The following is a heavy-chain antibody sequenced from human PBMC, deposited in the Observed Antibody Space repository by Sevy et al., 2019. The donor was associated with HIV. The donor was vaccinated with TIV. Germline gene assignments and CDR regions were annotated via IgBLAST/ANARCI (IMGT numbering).Heavy chain of an antibody. V-gene: IGHV3-23*01. Sequence: GGSLRLSCAASGLTFSSYAMSWVRQAPGKGLEWVSAISGSGGSTYYADSVKGRFTISRDNSKNTLYLQMNSLRAEDTAVYYCAKDRRYCSSTSCYISTDYFDYWGQGTLVTVSS. J-gene: IGHJ4*02. CDR3: AKDRRYCSSTSCYISTDYFDY. CDR1: GLTFSSYA. CDR2: ISGSGGST. D-gene: IGHD2-2*02.